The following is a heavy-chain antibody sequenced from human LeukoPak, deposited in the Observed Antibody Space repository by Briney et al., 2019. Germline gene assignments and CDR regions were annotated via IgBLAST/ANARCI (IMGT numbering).Heavy chain of an antibody. CDR3: ARDLSAAGYYYDSSAEGLGY. CDR1: GFTFSSYG. D-gene: IGHD3-22*01. Sequence: SGGSLRLSCAASGFTFSSYGMHWVRQAPGKGLEWVAFIRYDGSNKYYADSVKGRFTISRDNSKNTLYLQMNSLRAEDTAVYYCARDLSAAGYYYDSSAEGLGYWGQGTLVTVHS. J-gene: IGHJ4*02. CDR2: IRYDGSNK. V-gene: IGHV3-30*02.